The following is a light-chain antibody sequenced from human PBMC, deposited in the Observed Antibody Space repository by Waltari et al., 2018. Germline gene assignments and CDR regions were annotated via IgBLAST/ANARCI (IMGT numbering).Light chain of an antibody. V-gene: IGLV4-69*01. J-gene: IGLJ3*02. CDR1: SAHSSTI. Sequence: QLVLTQSPSASASLGASVKLPCTLDSAHSSTIIAWLQQQPEKGPRYLLKVNSDGSHSKGAEIPDRFSGSSSGPERYLIISSVQSEDEADYYCQTGGHGTWVFGGGTKLTVL. CDR2: VNSDGSH. CDR3: QTGGHGTWV.